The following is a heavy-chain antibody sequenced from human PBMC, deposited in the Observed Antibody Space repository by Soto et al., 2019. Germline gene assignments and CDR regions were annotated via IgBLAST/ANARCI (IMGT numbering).Heavy chain of an antibody. D-gene: IGHD3-22*01. CDR2: IYYSGST. J-gene: IGHJ3*02. CDR1: GGSISSSSYY. Sequence: SETLSLTCTVSGGSISSSSYYWGWIRQPPGKGLEWIGSIYYSGSTYYNPSLKSRVTISVDTSKNQFSLKLSSVTAADTAVYYCARHLYYYAARGGGNAFDIWGQGTMVTV. CDR3: ARHLYYYAARGGGNAFDI. V-gene: IGHV4-39*01.